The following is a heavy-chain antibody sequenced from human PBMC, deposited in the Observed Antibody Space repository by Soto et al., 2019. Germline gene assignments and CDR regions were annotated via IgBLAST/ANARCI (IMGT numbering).Heavy chain of an antibody. CDR3: ARVVGATPF. Sequence: QVQLVQSGPEVKKPGSSVKVSCKASGGTFSSYAISWVRQAPGQGLEWMGGIIPIFGSANYAQKSQGRVTNAGGETTSTAYMELSRPRSEDTAVYYCARVVGATPFWGQGTLVTVSS. V-gene: IGHV1-69*01. CDR1: GGTFSSYA. D-gene: IGHD2-15*01. CDR2: IIPIFGSA. J-gene: IGHJ4*02.